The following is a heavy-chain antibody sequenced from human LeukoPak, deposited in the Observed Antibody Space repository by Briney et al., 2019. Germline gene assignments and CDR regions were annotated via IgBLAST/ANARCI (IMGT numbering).Heavy chain of an antibody. V-gene: IGHV3-23*01. CDR2: ISGSGGST. CDR3: AKRDVDIVATISYYYGMDV. CDR1: GFTFSSYA. D-gene: IGHD5-12*01. J-gene: IGHJ6*02. Sequence: GGSLRLSCAASGFTFSSYAMSWVRQAPGKGLEWVSAISGSGGSTYYADSVKGRFTISRDNSKNTLYLQMNSLRAEDTAVYYGAKRDVDIVATISYYYGMDVWGQGTTVTVSS.